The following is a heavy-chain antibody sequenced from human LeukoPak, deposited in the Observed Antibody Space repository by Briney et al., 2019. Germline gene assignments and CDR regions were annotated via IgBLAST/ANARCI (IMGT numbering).Heavy chain of an antibody. CDR3: ASQRAGYSYYMDV. Sequence: ASVKVSCKASGHTFSGYYMHWVRQAPGQGLEWMGWINPNSGNTNYAQKFQGRVIMTRDTSISTAYMELSGLRSDDTAVYYCASQRAGYSYYMDVWGKGTTVTVSS. CDR1: GHTFSGYY. D-gene: IGHD5-18*01. J-gene: IGHJ6*03. CDR2: INPNSGNT. V-gene: IGHV1-2*02.